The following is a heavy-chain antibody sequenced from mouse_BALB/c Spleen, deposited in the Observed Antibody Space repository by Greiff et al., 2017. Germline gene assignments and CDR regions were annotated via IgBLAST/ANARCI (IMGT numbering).Heavy chain of an antibody. CDR1: GFTFSSYT. V-gene: IGHV5-12-2*01. Sequence: VQLKQSGGGLVQPGGSLKLSCAASGFTFSSYTMSWVRQTPEKRLEWVAYISNGGGSTYYPDTVKGRFTISRDNAKNTLYLQMSSLKSEDTAMYYCARPITTVVDAMDYWGQGTSVTVSS. D-gene: IGHD1-1*01. CDR2: ISNGGGST. J-gene: IGHJ4*01. CDR3: ARPITTVVDAMDY.